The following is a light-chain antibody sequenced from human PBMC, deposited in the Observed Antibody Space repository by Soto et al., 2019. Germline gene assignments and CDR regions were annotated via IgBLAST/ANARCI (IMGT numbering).Light chain of an antibody. J-gene: IGLJ1*01. CDR2: GDS. V-gene: IGLV1-40*01. Sequence: QSVLTQPPSVSGAPGQRVTISCTGSSSNIGAGYDVNWYQQLPGTAPKLLIFGDSNRPSGVPDRFSGSKSGTSASLAITGLQADDEADYYCQSYDSRPSGSDVFGAGTKLTVL. CDR1: SSNIGAGYD. CDR3: QSYDSRPSGSDV.